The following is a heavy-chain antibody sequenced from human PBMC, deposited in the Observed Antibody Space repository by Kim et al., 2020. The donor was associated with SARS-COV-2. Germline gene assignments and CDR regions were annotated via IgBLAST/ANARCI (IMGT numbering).Heavy chain of an antibody. D-gene: IGHD3-10*01. CDR3: AREEGFMGLH. J-gene: IGHJ4*02. CDR2: NT. V-gene: IGHV1-3*01. Sequence: NTKYSQKFQGRVTITRDTSASTAYMELSSLRSEDTAVYYCAREEGFMGLHWGQGTLVTVSS.